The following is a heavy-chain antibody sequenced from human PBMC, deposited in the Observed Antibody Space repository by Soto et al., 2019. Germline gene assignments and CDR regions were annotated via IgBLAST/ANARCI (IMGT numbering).Heavy chain of an antibody. CDR2: ISNDGTNK. D-gene: IGHD2-21*02. CDR1: GFIFSDYA. CDR3: AKDGGGACCAPFDI. Sequence: GGSLRLSCAASGFIFSDYAMHWVRQAPGKGLEWVAAISNDGTNKYHVDSVKGRFTISRDNSNNTLYLQMNSVRAEDTAVYYCAKDGGGACCAPFDIWGQGIMVTVSS. V-gene: IGHV3-30*18. J-gene: IGHJ3*02.